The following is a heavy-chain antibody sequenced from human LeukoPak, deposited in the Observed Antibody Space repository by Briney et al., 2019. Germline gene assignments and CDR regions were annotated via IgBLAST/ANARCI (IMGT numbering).Heavy chain of an antibody. Sequence: GASVKVSCKAAGYAFTSYDINWVRQATGQGLEWMGWMNPNSGNTGYAQKFQGRVTMTRNTSISTAYMELSSMRSEDTAVYYCARGRAAAGTPHLDYWGLGTLVTVSS. J-gene: IGHJ4*02. D-gene: IGHD6-13*01. CDR1: GYAFTSYD. CDR2: MNPNSGNT. CDR3: ARGRAAAGTPHLDY. V-gene: IGHV1-8*01.